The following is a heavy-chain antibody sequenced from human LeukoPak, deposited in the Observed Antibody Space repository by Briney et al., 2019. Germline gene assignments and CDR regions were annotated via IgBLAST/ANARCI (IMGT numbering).Heavy chain of an antibody. CDR3: AKVLSGGQDY. J-gene: IGHJ4*02. CDR2: ISSNGITI. CDR1: GFTFSSYS. V-gene: IGHV3-48*01. D-gene: IGHD7-27*01. Sequence: GGSLRLSCEASGFTFSSYSVSWVRQAPGKGPQCVSYISSNGITIYHADSVKGRFTISRDNSKNTVYLQMDSLRVEDTAVYYCAKVLSGGQDYWGQGTLVTVFS.